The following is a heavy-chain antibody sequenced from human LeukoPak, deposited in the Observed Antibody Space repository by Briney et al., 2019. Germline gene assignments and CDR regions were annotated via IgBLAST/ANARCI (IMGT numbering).Heavy chain of an antibody. CDR3: ARSDDFWSGYSFDP. Sequence: SETLSLTCTVSGGSISSSSYYWGWIRQPPGKGLEWIGSIYYSGSTYYNPSLKSRVTISVDTSKNQFSLKLSSVPAADTAVYYCARSDDFWSGYSFDPWGQGTLVTVSS. CDR1: GGSISSSSYY. J-gene: IGHJ5*02. V-gene: IGHV4-39*07. CDR2: IYYSGST. D-gene: IGHD3-3*01.